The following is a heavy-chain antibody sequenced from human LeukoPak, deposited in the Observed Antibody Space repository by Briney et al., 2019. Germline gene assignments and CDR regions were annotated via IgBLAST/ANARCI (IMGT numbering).Heavy chain of an antibody. D-gene: IGHD6-19*01. Sequence: SETLSLTCAVSGASISSGAYSWSWIRQPPGKGLEWIGYIYHSGSTSYNPSLKSRVTISVDRSKNLLSLELSSVTAADTAVYYCAGEHSGGFRFDYWGQGTLVTVSS. V-gene: IGHV4-30-2*01. CDR2: IYHSGST. CDR1: GASISSGAYS. CDR3: AGEHSGGFRFDY. J-gene: IGHJ4*02.